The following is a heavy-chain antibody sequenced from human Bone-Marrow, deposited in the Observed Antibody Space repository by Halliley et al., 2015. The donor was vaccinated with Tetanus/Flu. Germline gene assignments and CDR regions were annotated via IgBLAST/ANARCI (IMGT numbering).Heavy chain of an antibody. V-gene: IGHV4-39*01. D-gene: IGHD2-15*01. J-gene: IGHJ4*02. CDR2: VFSTGSA. CDR3: ARHSTPSNFDF. CDR1: GASISGSSSY. Sequence: TLSLTCTVSGASISGSSSYWGWVRQSPGKGLEWIGSVFSTGSAYYNPSLQSRVTISVDTSRNEFVLKLTSVTAADAALYYCARHSTPSNFDFWGQGTLVTVSS.